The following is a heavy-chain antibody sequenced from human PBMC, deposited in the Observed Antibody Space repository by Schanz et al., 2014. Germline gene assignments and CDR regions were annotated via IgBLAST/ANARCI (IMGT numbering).Heavy chain of an antibody. D-gene: IGHD2-21*01. V-gene: IGHV3-7*01. CDR3: ARDDSPSTKPFDS. Sequence: EVQLVESGGGLVQPGGSLRVSCAASGFTFRSYWMNWVRQAPGKGLEWVANIKQDGSDKHYVDSVKGRFTISRENAKNSLYLQMNSLRAEDTAVYYCARDDSPSTKPFDSWGQGTLVSVSS. CDR1: GFTFRSYW. CDR2: IKQDGSDK. J-gene: IGHJ4*02.